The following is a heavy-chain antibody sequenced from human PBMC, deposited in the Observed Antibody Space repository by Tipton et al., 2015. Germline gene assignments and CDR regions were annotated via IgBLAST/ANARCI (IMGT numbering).Heavy chain of an antibody. Sequence: TLSLTCNVSGVSVNNNSYYWNWIRQTPGTGLEWIGYIFYSGNTNYNPSLKNRVTLLIDTSKNQFSLKLRSVTAADTAVYYCARRLYGEYYFDYWGQGTRVAVSS. J-gene: IGHJ4*02. D-gene: IGHD4-17*01. CDR3: ARRLYGEYYFDY. V-gene: IGHV4-61*01. CDR1: GVSVNNNSYY. CDR2: IFYSGNT.